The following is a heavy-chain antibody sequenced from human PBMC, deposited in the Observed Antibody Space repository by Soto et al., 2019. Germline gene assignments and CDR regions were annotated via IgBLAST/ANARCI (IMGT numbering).Heavy chain of an antibody. CDR1: GFTFSSYA. Sequence: PGGSLRLSCAASGFTFSSYAMSWVRQAPGKGLEWVSAIGASGAGTYYAEYVKGRFTISRDNSKNTLYLQMNSLRAEDTAVYYCARDNSQNYGTPAASSWFHPWGQGTPVTVSS. CDR2: IGASGAGT. V-gene: IGHV3-23*01. J-gene: IGHJ5*02. D-gene: IGHD2-15*01. CDR3: ARDNSQNYGTPAASSWFHP.